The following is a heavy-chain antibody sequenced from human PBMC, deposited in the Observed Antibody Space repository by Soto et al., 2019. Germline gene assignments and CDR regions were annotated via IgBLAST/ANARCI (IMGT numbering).Heavy chain of an antibody. CDR2: IIPILGIA. CDR1: GGTFSSYT. D-gene: IGHD2-21*02. Sequence: QVQLVQSGAEVKKPGSSVKVSCNASGGTFSSYTISWVRQAPGEGLEWMGRIIPILGIANYAQKFQGRVTITADKSTSTAYMELSSLRSEDTAVYYCASYGGNSDYWGQGTLVTVSS. CDR3: ASYGGNSDY. J-gene: IGHJ4*02. V-gene: IGHV1-69*02.